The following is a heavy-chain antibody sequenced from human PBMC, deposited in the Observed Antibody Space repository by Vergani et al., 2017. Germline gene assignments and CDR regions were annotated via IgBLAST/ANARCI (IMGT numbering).Heavy chain of an antibody. CDR3: ARTLSIYYDSSGYVPDAFDL. D-gene: IGHD3-22*01. V-gene: IGHV4-59*01. CDR1: GGSISSYY. CDR2: IYYSGST. J-gene: IGHJ3*01. Sequence: QVQLQESGPGLVKPSETLSLTCTVSGGSISSYYWSWIRQPPGKGLEWIGYIYYSGSTNYNPSLKSRVTISVDTSKNQFSLKLSSVTAADTAVYYCARTLSIYYDSSGYVPDAFDLWGQGTMVTVSS.